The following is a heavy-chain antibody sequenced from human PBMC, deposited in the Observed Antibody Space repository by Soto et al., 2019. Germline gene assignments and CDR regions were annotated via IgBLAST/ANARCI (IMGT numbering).Heavy chain of an antibody. CDR1: GFTFSRAW. D-gene: IGHD2-8*02. CDR3: TTVSLHFWWGALDI. CDR2: IRSKADGGTT. J-gene: IGHJ3*02. V-gene: IGHV3-15*07. Sequence: EVQLVESGGGLVQPGGSLRLSCAASGFTFSRAWVNWVRLAPGKGLEWVGRIRSKADGGTTDYTAPVEGRFTVSRDDSKNTAYLQMNSLKTEDTAVYYCTTVSLHFWWGALDIWGLGTMVTVAS.